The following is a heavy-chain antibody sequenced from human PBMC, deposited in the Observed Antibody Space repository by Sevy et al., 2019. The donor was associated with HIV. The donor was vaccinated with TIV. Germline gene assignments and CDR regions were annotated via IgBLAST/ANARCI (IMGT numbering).Heavy chain of an antibody. CDR1: GYIFSDYN. J-gene: IGHJ3*02. D-gene: IGHD3-9*01. Sequence: ASVKVSCKTTGYIFSDYNMHWVRQAPGQGLEWMALINPNSGVTIYAHNFRGRVSVTRDTSMSTAYMELSGLTSDDTAVYYCVREDFNVPSTILSFDIWGQGTMVAVSS. V-gene: IGHV1-2*06. CDR2: INPNSGVT. CDR3: VREDFNVPSTILSFDI.